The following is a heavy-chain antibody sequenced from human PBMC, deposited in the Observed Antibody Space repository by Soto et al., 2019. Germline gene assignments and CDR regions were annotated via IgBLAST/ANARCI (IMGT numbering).Heavy chain of an antibody. CDR3: ARAQIPSYVDY. J-gene: IGHJ4*02. V-gene: IGHV1-3*01. CDR1: GYTFTSYA. CDR2: INAGNGNT. D-gene: IGHD5-18*01. Sequence: ASVKVSCKASGYTFTSYAMHWVRQAPGQRLEWMGWINAGNGNTKYSQKFQGRVTMTRNTSISTAYMELSSPRSEDTAVYYCARAQIPSYVDYWGQGTLVTVSS.